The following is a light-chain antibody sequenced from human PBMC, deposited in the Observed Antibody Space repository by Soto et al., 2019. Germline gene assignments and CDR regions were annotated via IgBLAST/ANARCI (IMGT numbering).Light chain of an antibody. CDR2: GVT. V-gene: IGLV2-14*01. CDR3: SSYTSSTTLSVI. J-gene: IGLJ2*01. Sequence: QSALTQPASVSGSPGQSITISCTGTSSDVGGYNYVSWYQQHPGKAPKLMIYGVTNRPSGFSNRFSGSKSGNTASLTISGLQADDEADYYCSSYTSSTTLSVIFGGGTQLTVL. CDR1: SSDVGGYNY.